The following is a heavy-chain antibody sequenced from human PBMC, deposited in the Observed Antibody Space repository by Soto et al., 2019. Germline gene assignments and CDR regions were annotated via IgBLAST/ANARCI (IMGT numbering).Heavy chain of an antibody. Sequence: GESLKVPWNGSGYSFTPYWIGWVRHMPWKGLEWMGIIYPGDSDTRYSPSFQGQVTISADKSINTAFLQWSSLKASDTAMYYCARHRDSSGYYPFEYWGQGTLVTVSS. CDR2: IYPGDSDT. V-gene: IGHV5-51*01. D-gene: IGHD3-22*01. J-gene: IGHJ4*02. CDR3: ARHRDSSGYYPFEY. CDR1: GYSFTPYW.